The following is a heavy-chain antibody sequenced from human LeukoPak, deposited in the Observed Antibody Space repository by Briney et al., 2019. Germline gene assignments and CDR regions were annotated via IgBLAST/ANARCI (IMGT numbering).Heavy chain of an antibody. J-gene: IGHJ4*02. Sequence: GGSLRLSCAASGLTFSSYGMHWVRQALGKGLEWVAFIRYDESNKYYADSVKGRFTISRDNSKNTLYLQMNSLRTEETGVYYCAKDRHDGKDYWGQGTLVTVSS. D-gene: IGHD4-23*01. CDR3: AKDRHDGKDY. CDR1: GLTFSSYG. CDR2: IRYDESNK. V-gene: IGHV3-30*02.